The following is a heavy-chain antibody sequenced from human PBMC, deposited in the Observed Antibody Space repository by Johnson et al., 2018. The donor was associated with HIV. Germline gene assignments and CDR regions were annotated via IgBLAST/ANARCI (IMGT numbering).Heavy chain of an antibody. CDR3: ARACRDGYTCDAFDI. V-gene: IGHV3-7*02. Sequence: VQLVESGGGLAQPAWSPRLSCAASGFIFSNYCMSWVRQAPGKGLEWLANIKEDGSEDYYVDSLKGRFTISRDNSKNTLYLQMNSLRAEDTAVYYCARACRDGYTCDAFDIWGQGTMVTVSS. J-gene: IGHJ3*02. CDR1: GFIFSNYC. CDR2: IKEDGSED. D-gene: IGHD5-24*01.